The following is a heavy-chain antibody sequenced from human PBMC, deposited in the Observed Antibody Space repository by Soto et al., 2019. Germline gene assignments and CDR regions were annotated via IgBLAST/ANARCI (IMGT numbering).Heavy chain of an antibody. V-gene: IGHV4-59*08. J-gene: IGHJ5*02. CDR1: GASISSYY. Sequence: QVQLQESGPGLVKPWETLSLTCTVSGASISSYYWPWIRQPPGKGLEWIGYISNSGSTYYNPSLKGRVNIRVDTSKNHFSLILTSVTAADTAVYYCARLRPMTGTTDWFDPWGQGTLVTVSS. D-gene: IGHD1-20*01. CDR3: ARLRPMTGTTDWFDP. CDR2: ISNSGST.